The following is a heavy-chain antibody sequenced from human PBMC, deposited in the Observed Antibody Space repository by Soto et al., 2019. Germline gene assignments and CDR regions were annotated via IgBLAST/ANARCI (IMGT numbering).Heavy chain of an antibody. CDR1: GFTFSSYG. J-gene: IGHJ4*02. D-gene: IGHD2-2*01. Sequence: TGGSLRLSCAASGFTFSSYGMHWDRQAPGKGLEWVAVISYDGSNKYYADSVTGRLTLSRDNPTHTLYLQMNRLRAEDTAVNDCAKDETLMPFHPRYWGQGTLVTVPQ. CDR3: AKDETLMPFHPRY. V-gene: IGHV3-30*18. CDR2: ISYDGSNK.